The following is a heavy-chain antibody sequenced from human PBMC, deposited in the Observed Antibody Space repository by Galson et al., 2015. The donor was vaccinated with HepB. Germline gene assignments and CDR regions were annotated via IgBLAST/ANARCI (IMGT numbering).Heavy chain of an antibody. J-gene: IGHJ6*02. CDR1: GYTFTGYY. Sequence: SVKVSCKASGYTFTGYYMHWARQAPGQGLEWVGRISPNSGGTNYAQKVQGRVTMTRDTSISTAYMELSRLRSDDTAVYYCARGMIVATMGYYYYGMEVWGQGTMVTVSS. CDR3: ARGMIVATMGYYYYGMEV. CDR2: ISPNSGGT. V-gene: IGHV1-2*06. D-gene: IGHD5-12*01.